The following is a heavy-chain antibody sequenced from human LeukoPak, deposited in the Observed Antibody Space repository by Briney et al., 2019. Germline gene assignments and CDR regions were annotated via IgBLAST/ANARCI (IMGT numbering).Heavy chain of an antibody. CDR2: INHSGST. CDR3: ARGGSYSSGANWFDP. V-gene: IGHV4-34*01. D-gene: IGHD6-19*01. CDR1: GFTFSSYE. Sequence: PGGSLRLSCAASGFTFSSYEMNWIRQPPGKGLEWIGEINHSGSTNYNPSLKSRVTISVDTSKNQFSLKLSSVTAADTAVYYCARGGSYSSGANWFDPWGQGTLVTVSS. J-gene: IGHJ5*02.